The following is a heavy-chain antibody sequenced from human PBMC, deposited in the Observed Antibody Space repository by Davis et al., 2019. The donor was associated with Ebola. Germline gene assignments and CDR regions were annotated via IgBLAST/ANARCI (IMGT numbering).Heavy chain of an antibody. V-gene: IGHV3-30*02. D-gene: IGHD3-3*01. CDR1: GFTFSSYG. CDR3: AKDGLVTIFVVVIDYYYYMDV. CDR2: IRYDGNNH. Sequence: PGGSLRLSCAASGFTFSSYGMHWVRQAPGKGLEWVAFIRYDGNNHYYADSVKGRFTISRDNSKNTPYLQMNSLRAEDTAVYYCAKDGLVTIFVVVIDYYYYMDVWGKGTTVTVSS. J-gene: IGHJ6*03.